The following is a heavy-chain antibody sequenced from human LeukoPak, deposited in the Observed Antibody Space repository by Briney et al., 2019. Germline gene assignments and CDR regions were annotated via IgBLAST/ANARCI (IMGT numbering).Heavy chain of an antibody. CDR3: ARGSNPWVDY. D-gene: IGHD1-14*01. CDR1: GGSISGWY. V-gene: IGHV4-59*12. Sequence: TSETLSLTCIVSGGSISGWYWSWIWQPPGKGLEWIGNIYGSGSTNYNPSLKSRVTISVDTSKNQFSLKLSSVTAADTAVYYCARGSNPWVDYWGQGTLVTVSS. J-gene: IGHJ4*02. CDR2: IYGSGST.